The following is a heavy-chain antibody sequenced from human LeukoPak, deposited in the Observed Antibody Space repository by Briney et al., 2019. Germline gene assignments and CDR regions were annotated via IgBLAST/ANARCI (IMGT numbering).Heavy chain of an antibody. J-gene: IGHJ4*02. D-gene: IGHD4-11*01. CDR3: ARVTTYDYRGGHYFDY. Sequence: PSQTLSLTCTVSGGSLSSGGYYWSWIRQHPGKGLEWIGYIYYSGSTYYNPSLKSRVTISVDASKNQFSLKLSSATAADTAVYYCARVTTYDYRGGHYFDYWGQGTLVTVSS. CDR1: GGSLSSGGYY. V-gene: IGHV4-31*03. CDR2: IYYSGST.